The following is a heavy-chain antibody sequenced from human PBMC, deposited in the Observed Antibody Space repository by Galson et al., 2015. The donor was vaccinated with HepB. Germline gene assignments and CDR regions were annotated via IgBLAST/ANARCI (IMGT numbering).Heavy chain of an antibody. CDR2: ISGSGDST. Sequence: SLRLSCAVSGFTFSSYAMSWVRQAPGKGLEWVSGISGSGDSTYYVDSVKGRFTVSRDNSKNILYLQMNSLRAEDTAVYYCMRSHGVSWGQGTLVTVSS. D-gene: IGHD4-17*01. J-gene: IGHJ5*02. V-gene: IGHV3-23*01. CDR3: MRSHGVS. CDR1: GFTFSSYA.